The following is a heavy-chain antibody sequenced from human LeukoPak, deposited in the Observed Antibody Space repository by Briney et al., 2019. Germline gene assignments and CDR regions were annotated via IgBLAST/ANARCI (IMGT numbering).Heavy chain of an antibody. CDR1: GGSISSGSYY. Sequence: PSETLSLTCTVSGGSISSGSYYWSWIRQPAGKGLEWIGRIYTSGSTNYNPSLKSRVTISVDTSKNQFSLKLSSVTAADTAVYYCARVGNGYYYDSSGYFDYWGQGTLVTVSS. V-gene: IGHV4-61*02. J-gene: IGHJ4*02. D-gene: IGHD3-22*01. CDR2: IYTSGST. CDR3: ARVGNGYYYDSSGYFDY.